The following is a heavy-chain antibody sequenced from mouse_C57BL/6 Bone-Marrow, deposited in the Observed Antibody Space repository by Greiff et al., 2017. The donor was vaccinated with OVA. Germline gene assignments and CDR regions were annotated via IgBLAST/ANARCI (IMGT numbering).Heavy chain of an antibody. Sequence: VKLQQPGAELVKPGASVKLSCKASGYTFTSYWMHWVKQRPGQGLEWIGMIHPNSGSTNYNEKFKSKATLTVDKSSSTAYMQLSSLTSEDSAVYYCARGQYYYGSSNWYFDVWGTGTTVTVSS. CDR1: GYTFTSYW. CDR3: ARGQYYYGSSNWYFDV. V-gene: IGHV1-64*01. CDR2: IHPNSGST. J-gene: IGHJ1*03. D-gene: IGHD1-1*01.